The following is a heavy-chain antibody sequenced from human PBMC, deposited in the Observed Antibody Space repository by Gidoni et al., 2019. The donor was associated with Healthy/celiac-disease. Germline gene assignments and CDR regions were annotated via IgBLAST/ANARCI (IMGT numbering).Heavy chain of an antibody. D-gene: IGHD6-13*01. V-gene: IGHV3-43*01. CDR1: GFTFDDYT. CDR3: AREAAAVDY. Sequence: EVQLVESGGVVVQPGGSLRLSCSASGFTFDDYTMHWVRQAPGKGLEWVALISWDGGSTYYADSVKGRFTISRDNSKNSLYLQMNSLRTEDTALYYCAREAAAVDYWGQGTLVTVSS. CDR2: ISWDGGST. J-gene: IGHJ4*02.